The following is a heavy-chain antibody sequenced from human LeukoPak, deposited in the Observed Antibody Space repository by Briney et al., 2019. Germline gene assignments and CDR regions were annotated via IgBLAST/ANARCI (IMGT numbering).Heavy chain of an antibody. CDR2: TYYRAKWWH. D-gene: IGHD3-10*01. Sequence: SQTLSLTCAISGDTVSSNRAAWNWIRQSPSRGLEWLGRTYYRAKWWHDYAVSVKSRITINPNTSKNQFSLQLNSATPEDTAVYHCARVRYYYGSGSRYYFDYWGQGTLVTVSS. CDR3: ARVRYYYGSGSRYYFDY. CDR1: GDTVSSNRAA. J-gene: IGHJ4*02. V-gene: IGHV6-1*01.